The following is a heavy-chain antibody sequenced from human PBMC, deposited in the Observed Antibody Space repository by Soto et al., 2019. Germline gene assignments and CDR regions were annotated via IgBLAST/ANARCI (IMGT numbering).Heavy chain of an antibody. V-gene: IGHV3-30*01. J-gene: IGHJ4*02. Sequence: SVKGRFTISRDNSKNTLYLQMNSLRAEDTALYYCARTSYYDSSGSTYYFGYWGQGTLVTVSS. D-gene: IGHD3-22*01. CDR3: ARTSYYDSSGSTYYFGY.